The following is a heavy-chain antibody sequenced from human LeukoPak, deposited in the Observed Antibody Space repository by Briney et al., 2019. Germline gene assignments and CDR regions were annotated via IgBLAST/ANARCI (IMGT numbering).Heavy chain of an antibody. CDR2: IYSGGST. Sequence: PGGSLRLSCAASGFTVSSNYMSWVRQAPGKGLEWDSVIYSGGSTYYADSVKGRFTFSRDNSKNTLYLQMNSLRAEDTAVYYCARVGRPNDYGGTRPFDYWGQGTLVTVSS. CDR3: ARVGRPNDYGGTRPFDY. V-gene: IGHV3-66*01. CDR1: GFTVSSNY. J-gene: IGHJ4*02. D-gene: IGHD4-23*01.